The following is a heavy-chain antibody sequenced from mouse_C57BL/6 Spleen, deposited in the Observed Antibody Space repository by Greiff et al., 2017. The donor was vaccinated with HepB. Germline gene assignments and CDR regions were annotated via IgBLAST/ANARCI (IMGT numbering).Heavy chain of an antibody. D-gene: IGHD2-5*01. CDR2: IWSDGST. CDR1: GFSLTSYG. Sequence: QVQLQQSGPGLVAPSQSLSITCTVSGFSLTSYGVHWVRQPPGKGLEWLVVIWSDGSTTYNSALKSRLSISKDNSKSQVFLKMNSLQTDDTAMYYCARQPSYYSNWDYAMDYWGQGTSVTVSS. CDR3: ARQPSYYSNWDYAMDY. J-gene: IGHJ4*01. V-gene: IGHV2-6-1*01.